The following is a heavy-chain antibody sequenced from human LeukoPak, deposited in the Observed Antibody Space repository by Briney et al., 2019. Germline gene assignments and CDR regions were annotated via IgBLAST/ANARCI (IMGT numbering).Heavy chain of an antibody. CDR3: ARDVVNSGNWFDP. J-gene: IGHJ5*02. CDR2: ISSSGSTI. CDR1: GFTFRNYW. Sequence: GGSLRLSCAASGFTFRNYWMSWIRQAPGKGLEWVSYISSSGSTIYYADSVKGRFTISRDNAKNSLYLQMNSLRAEDTAVYYCARDVVNSGNWFDPWGQGTLVTVSS. D-gene: IGHD1-26*01. V-gene: IGHV3-11*01.